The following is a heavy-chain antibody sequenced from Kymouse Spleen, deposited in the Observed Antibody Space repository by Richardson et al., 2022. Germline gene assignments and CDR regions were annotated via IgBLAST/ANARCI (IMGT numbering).Heavy chain of an antibody. J-gene: IGHJ6*02. D-gene: IGHD1-1*01. Sequence: EVQLVESGGGLVQPGGSLRLSCAASGFTFSSYSMNWVRQAPGKGLEWVSYISSSSSTIYYADSVKGRFTISRDNAKNSLYLQMNSLRDEDTAVYYCAGTTGTTSYYYYGMDVWGQGTTVTVSS. CDR2: ISSSSSTI. CDR3: AGTTGTTSYYYYGMDV. CDR1: GFTFSSYS. V-gene: IGHV3-48*02.